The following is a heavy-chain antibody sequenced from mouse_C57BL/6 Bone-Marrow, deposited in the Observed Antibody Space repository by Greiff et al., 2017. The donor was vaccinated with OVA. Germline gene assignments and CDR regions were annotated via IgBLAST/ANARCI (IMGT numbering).Heavy chain of an antibody. D-gene: IGHD3-2*02. J-gene: IGHJ3*01. CDR1: GYTFTSYW. V-gene: IGHV1-64*01. CDR3: ARRTQATFAY. CDR2: IHPNSGST. Sequence: QVHVKQSGAELVKPGASVKLSCKASGYTFTSYWMHWVKQRPGQGLEWIGMIHPNSGSTNYNEKFKSKATLTVDKSSSTAYMQLSSLTSEDSAVYYCARRTQATFAYWGQGTLVTVSA.